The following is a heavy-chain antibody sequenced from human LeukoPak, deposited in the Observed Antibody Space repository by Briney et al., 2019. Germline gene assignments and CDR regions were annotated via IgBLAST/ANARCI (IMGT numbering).Heavy chain of an antibody. Sequence: ASVKVSFKASGYPFTSYDINWVRQATGQGRDGMGWRNPSSGNTGYAQNFQGRVTMTRNTSISTAYMELSSLRSEDTAVYYCARSTAAAVFDYWGQGTLVTVSS. CDR2: RNPSSGNT. D-gene: IGHD6-13*01. V-gene: IGHV1-8*01. CDR1: GYPFTSYD. CDR3: ARSTAAAVFDY. J-gene: IGHJ4*02.